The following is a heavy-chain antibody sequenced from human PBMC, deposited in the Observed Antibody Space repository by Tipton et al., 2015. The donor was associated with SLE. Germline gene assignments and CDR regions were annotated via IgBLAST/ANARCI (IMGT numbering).Heavy chain of an antibody. Sequence: SLRLSCAASGFSFSNYEMNWVRQAPGKGLEWVSYITFSGSAIYYADSLKGRFTISRDNAKNSLYLQMNSLRAEDTAVYYCARDRTAVYWSQGTLGTV. CDR3: ARDRTAVY. CDR2: ITFSGSAI. CDR1: GFSFSNYE. V-gene: IGHV3-48*03. D-gene: IGHD4-17*01. J-gene: IGHJ4*02.